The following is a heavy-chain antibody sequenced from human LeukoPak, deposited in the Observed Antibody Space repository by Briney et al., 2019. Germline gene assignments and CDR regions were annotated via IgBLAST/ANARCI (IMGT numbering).Heavy chain of an antibody. CDR3: ARSQQRGARPYYSAIDV. V-gene: IGHV3-11*01. Sequence: GGSLRLSCAASGFSFSDYYMAWIRQAPGKGLEWVSYISRTARTIYYADSVKGRFTISRDNAKNSLFLQMTSLRAEDTALYYCARSQQRGARPYYSAIDVWGQGTTVTVSS. D-gene: IGHD6-13*01. J-gene: IGHJ6*02. CDR1: GFSFSDYY. CDR2: ISRTARTI.